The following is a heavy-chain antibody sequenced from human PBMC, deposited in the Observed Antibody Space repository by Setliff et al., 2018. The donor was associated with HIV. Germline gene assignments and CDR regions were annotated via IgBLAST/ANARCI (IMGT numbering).Heavy chain of an antibody. Sequence: ASVKVSCKASGYTFTAYYIHWVRQAPGQGLEWMAWMNPNSGNTGYTQKFQGRVTITRNTSITTAYMELSSLRSEDTAIYYCARDLKRTVFGVVMIVGDAFDVWGQGTMVTVSS. CDR1: GYTFTAYY. CDR2: MNPNSGNT. D-gene: IGHD3-3*01. V-gene: IGHV1-8*03. CDR3: ARDLKRTVFGVVMIVGDAFDV. J-gene: IGHJ3*01.